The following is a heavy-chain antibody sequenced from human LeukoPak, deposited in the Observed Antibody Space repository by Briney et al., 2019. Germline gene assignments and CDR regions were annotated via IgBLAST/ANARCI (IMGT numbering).Heavy chain of an antibody. Sequence: GGSLRLSCAASGSNFRSSGMHWVRQAPGKGLEWVTFIQNDGSDKYYAASVKGRFTISRDNSKNTVYLHMASLRADDTALYYCAREGGRAVPGRFDQWGQGTLVTVSS. CDR3: AREGGRAVPGRFDQ. CDR1: GSNFRSSG. J-gene: IGHJ4*02. V-gene: IGHV3-30*02. CDR2: IQNDGSDK. D-gene: IGHD6-13*01.